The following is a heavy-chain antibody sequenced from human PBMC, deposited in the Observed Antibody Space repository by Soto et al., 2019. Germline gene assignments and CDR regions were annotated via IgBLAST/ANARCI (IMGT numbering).Heavy chain of an antibody. Sequence: QVQLVQSGAEVKKPGSSVKVSCKASGGTFSSYAISWVRQAPGQGLEWMGGIIPIFGTANYAQKFQGRVTITADESTSTAYMELGSLRSEDTAVYYCARDGDGSGSSYYYYYYGMDVWGQGTTVTVSS. CDR1: GGTFSSYA. CDR3: ARDGDGSGSSYYYYYYGMDV. V-gene: IGHV1-69*01. D-gene: IGHD3-10*01. CDR2: IIPIFGTA. J-gene: IGHJ6*02.